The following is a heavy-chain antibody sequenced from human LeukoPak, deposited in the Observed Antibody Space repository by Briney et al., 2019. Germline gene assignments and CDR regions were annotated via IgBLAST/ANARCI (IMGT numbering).Heavy chain of an antibody. CDR3: ATYGSGSYYRKAFDY. Sequence: GGSLRLSCAASGFTFSSYAMSWVRQAPGKGLEWVSSITISGANTYYADSVKGRLTISRDNSKTTLYLQMNSLRAEDTAVYYCATYGSGSYYRKAFDYWGQGTLVTVSS. CDR1: GFTFSSYA. J-gene: IGHJ4*02. V-gene: IGHV3-23*01. D-gene: IGHD3-10*01. CDR2: ITISGANT.